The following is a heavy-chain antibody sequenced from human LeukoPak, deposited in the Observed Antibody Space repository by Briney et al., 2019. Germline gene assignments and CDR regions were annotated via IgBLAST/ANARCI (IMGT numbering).Heavy chain of an antibody. J-gene: IGHJ5*01. CDR1: GFTFSTYT. D-gene: IGHD7-27*01. CDR2: IGNNGGGI. CDR3: AIDPNWGTHS. Sequence: GRSLRLSCAASGFTFSTYTMYWVRHPPGKRLEWVSIIGNNGGGIHYADSVRGRFTISRDNSKNALYLQMNSLRVEDTAVYYCAIDPNWGTHSGGQGVLVTVSS. V-gene: IGHV3-23*01.